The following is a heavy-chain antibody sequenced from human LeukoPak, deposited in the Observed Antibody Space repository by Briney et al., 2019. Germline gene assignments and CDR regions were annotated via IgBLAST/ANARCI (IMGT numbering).Heavy chain of an antibody. CDR3: ARGPTHPYYDFWSGYFYDAFDI. J-gene: IGHJ3*02. D-gene: IGHD3-3*01. CDR1: GGTFSSYA. CDR2: IIPIFGTA. V-gene: IGHV1-69*05. Sequence: SVKVSCKASGGTFSSYAISWVRQAPGQGLEWMGGIIPIFGTANYAQKFQGRVTMTRNTSISTAYMELSSLRSEDTAVYYCARGPTHPYYDFWSGYFYDAFDIWGQGTMVTVSS.